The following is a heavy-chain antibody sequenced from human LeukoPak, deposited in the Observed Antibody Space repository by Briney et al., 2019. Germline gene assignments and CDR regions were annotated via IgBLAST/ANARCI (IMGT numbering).Heavy chain of an antibody. J-gene: IGHJ6*02. V-gene: IGHV1-46*01. Sequence: ASVKVSCKASGYTFTSYYMHWVRQAPGQGLEWMGIINPSGGSTSYAQKFQGRVTMTRDTSTSTVYMELSSLRSEDTAVYYCARAVLGKYYYYGMDVWGQGTTVTVSS. CDR3: ARAVLGKYYYYGMDV. CDR1: GYTFTSYY. D-gene: IGHD7-27*01. CDR2: INPSGGST.